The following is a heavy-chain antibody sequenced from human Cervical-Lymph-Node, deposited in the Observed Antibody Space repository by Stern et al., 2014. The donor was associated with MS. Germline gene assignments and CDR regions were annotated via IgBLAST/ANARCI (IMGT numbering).Heavy chain of an antibody. CDR1: GYTFATYY. V-gene: IGHV1-46*01. CDR2: ISPSNGT. J-gene: IGHJ4*01. CDR3: ARGGTVGCLLDY. D-gene: IGHD1-26*01. Sequence: QVQLVQSGAEVKKPGASVKISCKTSGYTFATYYTHWMRQAPGQGFEWMGVISPSNGTKYSPRFQGKITMTRDTSTSTVYMDLSSLTPEDTAVYYCARGGTVGCLLDYWGPGTLVTVST.